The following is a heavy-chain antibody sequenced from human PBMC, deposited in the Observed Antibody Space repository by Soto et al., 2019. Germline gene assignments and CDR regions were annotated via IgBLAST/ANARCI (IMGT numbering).Heavy chain of an antibody. D-gene: IGHD2-2*01. CDR1: GYTFTSYD. V-gene: IGHV1-8*01. CDR3: ARVPRRIWVVPAAMPSDD. Sequence: GASVKVSCKASGYTFTSYDINWVRQATGQGLEWMGWMNPNSGNTGYAQKFQGRVTMTRNTSISTAYMELSSLRSEDTAVYYCARVPRRIWVVPAAMPSDDWGQGTLVTVSS. CDR2: MNPNSGNT. J-gene: IGHJ4*02.